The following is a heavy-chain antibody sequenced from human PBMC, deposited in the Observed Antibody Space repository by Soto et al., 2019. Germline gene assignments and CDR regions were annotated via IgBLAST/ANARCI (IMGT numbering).Heavy chain of an antibody. CDR2: IKQDGSEK. CDR1: GFTFSSYW. Sequence: EVQLVESGGGLVQPGGSLRLSCAASGFTFSSYWMSWVRQAPGKGLEWVANIKQDGSEKYYVDSVKGRFTISRDNAENSLYLQMNSLRAEDTAVYYCARDRGGGYDSEYYFDYWGQGTLVTVSS. D-gene: IGHD5-12*01. CDR3: ARDRGGGYDSEYYFDY. V-gene: IGHV3-7*01. J-gene: IGHJ4*02.